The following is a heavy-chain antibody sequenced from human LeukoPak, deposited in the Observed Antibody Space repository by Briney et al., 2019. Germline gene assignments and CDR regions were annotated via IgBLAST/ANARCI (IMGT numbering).Heavy chain of an antibody. D-gene: IGHD5-24*01. J-gene: IGHJ4*02. CDR3: ARVGEKAFHLWPEIDY. CDR2: ISTSSSYI. Sequence: PGGSLRLSCAASGFTFSSYEMNWVRQAPGKGLEWVSYISTSSSYIYYADSVKGRFTISRDNAKNSLYLQMNSLRAEDTAVYYCARVGEKAFHLWPEIDYWGQGTLVTVSS. CDR1: GFTFSSYE. V-gene: IGHV3-21*05.